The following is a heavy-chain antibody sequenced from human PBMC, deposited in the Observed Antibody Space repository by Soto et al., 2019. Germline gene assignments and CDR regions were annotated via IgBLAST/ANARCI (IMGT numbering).Heavy chain of an antibody. CDR1: GASMSSSS. Sequence: PSETLSLTCTVSGASMSSSSWTWIRQPPGRGLEWIGYIYDSGGTNYNPSLKSRVTMSVDTSKNQFSLKLSSVTAADTAVYYCARSPGYFDYWGPGILVTVSS. CDR3: ARSPGYFDY. V-gene: IGHV4-59*08. CDR2: IYDSGGT. J-gene: IGHJ4*02.